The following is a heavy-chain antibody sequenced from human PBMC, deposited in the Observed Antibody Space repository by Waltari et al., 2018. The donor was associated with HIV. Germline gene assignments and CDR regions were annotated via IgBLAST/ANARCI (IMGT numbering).Heavy chain of an antibody. Sequence: QAHLVKSGPAVRRPGASVTVSCNRSAHTFTDYYLHLVRQTPGQGPEWLRRIDPRTGDALYAPAFQGRVTMTRVTSLTTAYLDLTSLKSDDTAVYFCARGEDVTLISLPPGYRLDFWGQGTLVTVSS. D-gene: IGHD2-15*01. CDR2: IDPRTGDA. V-gene: IGHV1-2*06. CDR3: ARGEDVTLISLPPGYRLDF. J-gene: IGHJ4*02. CDR1: AHTFTDYY.